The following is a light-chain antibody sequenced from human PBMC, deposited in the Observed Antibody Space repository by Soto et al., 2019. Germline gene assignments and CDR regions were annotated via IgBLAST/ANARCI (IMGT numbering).Light chain of an antibody. CDR1: SGYSNYK. V-gene: IGLV9-49*01. CDR2: VGTGGIVG. Sequence: QSVLTQPPSASASLGASVTPTCTLSSGYSNYKVDWYQQRPGKGPRFVMRVGTGGIVGSKGDGIPDRFSVLGSGLNRYLTIKNIQEEDESDYHCGADHGSGSNFAYVFGTGTKLTVL. J-gene: IGLJ1*01. CDR3: GADHGSGSNFAYV.